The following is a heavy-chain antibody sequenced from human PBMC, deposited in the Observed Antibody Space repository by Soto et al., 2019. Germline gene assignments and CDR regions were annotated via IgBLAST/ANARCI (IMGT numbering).Heavy chain of an antibody. V-gene: IGHV1-69*02. J-gene: IGHJ6*03. CDR2: IIPILGIA. Sequence: SVKVSCKASGGTFSSYTISWVRQAPGQGLEWMGRIIPILGIANYAQKFQGRVTITADRSTSTAYMELSSLRSEDTAVYYCARGEGEDYYYYYMDVWGKGTTVTVSS. CDR1: GGTFSSYT. CDR3: ARGEGEDYYYYYMDV.